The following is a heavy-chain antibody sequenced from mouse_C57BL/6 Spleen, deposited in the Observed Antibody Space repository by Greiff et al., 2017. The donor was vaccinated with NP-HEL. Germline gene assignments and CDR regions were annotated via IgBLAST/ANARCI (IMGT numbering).Heavy chain of an antibody. Sequence: QVQLQQSGAELVRPGASVTLSCKASGYTFTDYEMHWVKQTPVHGLEWIGAIDPETGGTAYNQKFKGKAILTADKSSSTAYMELRSLTSEDSAVYYCTRSPKSYAMDYWGQGTSVTVSS. V-gene: IGHV1-15*01. CDR3: TRSPKSYAMDY. CDR2: IDPETGGT. CDR1: GYTFTDYE. J-gene: IGHJ4*01.